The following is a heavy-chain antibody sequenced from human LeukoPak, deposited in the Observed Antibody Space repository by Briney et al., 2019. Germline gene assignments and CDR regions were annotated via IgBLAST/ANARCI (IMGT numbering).Heavy chain of an antibody. V-gene: IGHV4-30-2*01. CDR1: GGSISSGGYY. D-gene: IGHD2-8*02. J-gene: IGHJ4*02. CDR3: ANGGNYCWYY. Sequence: PSETLSLTCTVSGGSISSGGYYWSWFRQPPGKGLEWIGYTFYRGTTYYNPSLKSRVTISLDRSKNQFSLNMSSVTAADTAVYYCANGGNYCWYYWGQGILVTVSS. CDR2: TFYRGTT.